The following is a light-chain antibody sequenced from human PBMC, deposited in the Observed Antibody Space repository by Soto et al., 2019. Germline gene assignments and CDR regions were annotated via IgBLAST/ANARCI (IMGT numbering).Light chain of an antibody. Sequence: EIALTQSPATLSASPGDRVTLSCRATQTITTKLAWYLQRPGQAPRLLIYGASTRATDIPARFSGSGSGTDFTLTISGLQSEDFAVYYCQQYTSWPLTFGQGTKV. CDR3: QQYTSWPLT. V-gene: IGKV3D-15*01. J-gene: IGKJ1*01. CDR2: GAS. CDR1: QTITTK.